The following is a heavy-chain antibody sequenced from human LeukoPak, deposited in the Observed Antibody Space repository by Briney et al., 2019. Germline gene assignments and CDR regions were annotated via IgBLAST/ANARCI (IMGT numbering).Heavy chain of an antibody. CDR2: INWNGGST. V-gene: IGHV3-20*04. CDR3: ARDGAYGDYLDY. D-gene: IGHD4-17*01. CDR1: GFTFSSYG. Sequence: GGSLRLSCAASGFTFSSYGMHWVRQAPGKGLEWVSGINWNGGSTGYADSVKGRFTISRDNAKNSLYLQMNSLRAEDTALYYCARDGAYGDYLDYWGQGTLVTVSS. J-gene: IGHJ4*02.